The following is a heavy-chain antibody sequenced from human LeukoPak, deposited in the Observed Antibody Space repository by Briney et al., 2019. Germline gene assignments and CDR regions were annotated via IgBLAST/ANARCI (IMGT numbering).Heavy chain of an antibody. CDR2: ISYDGSNT. CDR3: AKPYYYGSRSYMDY. Sequence: GGSLRLSCAASGFTFSSYGMHWVRQAPGKGLEWVALISYDGSNTYYADSVKGRFTISRDNSKNTLYLQKNGLRAEDTAVYYCAKPYYYGSRSYMDYWGQGTLVTVSS. V-gene: IGHV3-30*18. J-gene: IGHJ4*02. CDR1: GFTFSSYG. D-gene: IGHD3-10*01.